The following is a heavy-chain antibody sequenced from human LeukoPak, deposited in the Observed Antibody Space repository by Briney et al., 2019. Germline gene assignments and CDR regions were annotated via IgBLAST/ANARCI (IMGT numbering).Heavy chain of an antibody. J-gene: IGHJ6*02. CDR1: GGSFSGYY. Sequence: SETLSLTCAVYGGSFSGYYRSWIRQPPGKGLEWIGEINHSGSTNYNPSLKSRVTISVDTSKNQFSLKLSSVTAADTAVYYCASILRYSSSWYGNYYYGMDVWGQGTTVTVSS. CDR3: ASILRYSSSWYGNYYYGMDV. D-gene: IGHD6-13*01. CDR2: INHSGST. V-gene: IGHV4-34*01.